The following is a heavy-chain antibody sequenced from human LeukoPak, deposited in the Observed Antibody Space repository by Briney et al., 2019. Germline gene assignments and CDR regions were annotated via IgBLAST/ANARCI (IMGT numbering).Heavy chain of an antibody. CDR1: GGSISSYY. V-gene: IGHV4-59*08. CDR3: ARLGELSLSADY. D-gene: IGHD3-16*02. J-gene: IGHJ4*02. Sequence: PSETLSLTCTVSGGSISSYYWSWIRQPPGKGLEWIGYIYYSGSTNYNPSLKSRVTISVDTSKNQFSLKLGSVTAADTAVYYCARLGELSLSADYWGQGTLVTVSS. CDR2: IYYSGST.